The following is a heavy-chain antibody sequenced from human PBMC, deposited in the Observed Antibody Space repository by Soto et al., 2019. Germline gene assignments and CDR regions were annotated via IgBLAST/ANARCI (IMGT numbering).Heavy chain of an antibody. V-gene: IGHV3-74*01. Sequence: PWGSLRLSCAASGFTFSSYWMHWVRQAPGKGLVWVSRINSDGRSTNYADSVKGRFTISRDNDKDTLYLQMNSLRGDDTAVYYCARGASGNYYQDSWSQGTLVTVSS. D-gene: IGHD3-10*01. J-gene: IGHJ4*02. CDR2: INSDGRST. CDR3: ARGASGNYYQDS. CDR1: GFTFSSYW.